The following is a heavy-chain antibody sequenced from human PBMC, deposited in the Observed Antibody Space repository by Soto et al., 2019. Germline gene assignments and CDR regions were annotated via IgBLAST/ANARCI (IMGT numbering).Heavy chain of an antibody. CDR2: IHAGGNT. V-gene: IGHV3-53*01. CDR1: GFSVTSNY. CDR3: ARVTTFYDILTSSYALNYFDY. Sequence: VQLVESGGTLVQPGGSLRLSCAASGFSVTSNYMTWVRQAPGKGLECVSVIHAGGNTYYPDSVKGRFTISSDNSKNTLFLQMNNLRAEDTAVYYCARVTTFYDILTSSYALNYFDYWGQGTRVTVSS. J-gene: IGHJ4*02. D-gene: IGHD3-9*01.